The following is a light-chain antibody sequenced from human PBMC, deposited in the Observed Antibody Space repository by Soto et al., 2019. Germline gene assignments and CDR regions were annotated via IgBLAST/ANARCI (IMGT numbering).Light chain of an antibody. CDR2: DVT. CDR3: GSYTSSRTLEMV. V-gene: IGLV2-14*03. CDR1: SSYVGVYYY. Sequence: QSALTQPASVSGSPGQSITISCTGTSSYVGVYYYVSWFQQHPGKAPKLMIYDVTARPSGVSNRFSGSMSGNTASLTISGLQAEDEADYYCGSYTSSRTLEMVFGGGTKLTVL. J-gene: IGLJ3*02.